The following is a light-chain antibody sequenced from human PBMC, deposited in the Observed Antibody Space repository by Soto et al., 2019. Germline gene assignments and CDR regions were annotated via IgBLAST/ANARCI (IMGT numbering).Light chain of an antibody. CDR3: QEYNNWPPFT. CDR1: QSVSSN. J-gene: IGKJ3*01. Sequence: EIVMTQSPATLSVSPGERATLSCRASQSVSSNLAWYQQKPGQAPMLLIYGASTRSTGIPATFSVSGSVTESTFATCSLQSEDFAVDYGQEYNNWPPFTFGPGTKVDIE. V-gene: IGKV3-15*01. CDR2: GAS.